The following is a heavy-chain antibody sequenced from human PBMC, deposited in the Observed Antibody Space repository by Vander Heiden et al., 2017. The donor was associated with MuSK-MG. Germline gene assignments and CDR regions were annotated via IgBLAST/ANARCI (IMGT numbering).Heavy chain of an antibody. D-gene: IGHD3-10*01. J-gene: IGHJ6*03. CDR3: ARDMVRGECHYYYMDV. Sequence: QVQVVESDGEVERPGASVRVSCRASEGTFSSYAISWVRQAPGQGLEWMGGIIPIFGTANYAQKCQGRVTITADESTSTADMELSSMRSEAKAVYYCARDMVRGECHYYYMDVWGQGTTVTVSS. V-gene: IGHV1-69*12. CDR2: IIPIFGTA. CDR1: EGTFSSYA.